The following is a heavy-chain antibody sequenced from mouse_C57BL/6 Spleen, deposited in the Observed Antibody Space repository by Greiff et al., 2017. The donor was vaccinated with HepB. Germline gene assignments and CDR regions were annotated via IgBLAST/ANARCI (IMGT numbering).Heavy chain of an antibody. CDR2: IDPEDGDT. D-gene: IGHD2-1*01. J-gene: IGHJ2*01. CDR1: GFNIKDYY. V-gene: IGHV14-1*01. CDR3: TRGVIYYGNTGYFDY. Sequence: EVMLVESGAELVRPGASVKLSCTASGFNIKDYYMHWVKQRPEQGLEWIGRIDPEDGDTEYAPKFQGKATMTADTSSNTAYLQLSSLTSEDTAVYYCTRGVIYYGNTGYFDYWGQGTTLTVSS.